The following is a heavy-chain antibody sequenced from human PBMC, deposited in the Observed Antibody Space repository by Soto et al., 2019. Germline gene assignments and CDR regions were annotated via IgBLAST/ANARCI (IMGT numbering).Heavy chain of an antibody. J-gene: IGHJ6*03. CDR3: ARTTWDSNYDYYYDYMDV. V-gene: IGHV4-39*02. CDR2: IYYSGST. Sequence: QLQLQESGPGLVKPSETLSLTCTVSGGSISSSSYYWGWIRQPPGKGLEWIGSIYYSGSTYYNPSLKSRVTISVDTSKNHFSLKLSSVTASDTAVYYCARTTWDSNYDYYYDYMDVWGKGTTVTVSS. D-gene: IGHD4-4*01. CDR1: GGSISSSSYY.